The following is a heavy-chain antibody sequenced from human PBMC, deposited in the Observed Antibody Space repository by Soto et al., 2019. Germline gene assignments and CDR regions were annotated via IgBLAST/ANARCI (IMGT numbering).Heavy chain of an antibody. CDR1: GYTFTSYY. CDR2: INPSGGST. Sequence: GASVKVSCKASGYTFTSYYMHWVRQAPGQGLEWMGIINPSGGSTSYAQKFQGRVTVTRDTSTSTVYMELSSLRSEDTAVYYCARATFYYDSSGPGPFDYWGQGTLVTVS. J-gene: IGHJ4*02. V-gene: IGHV1-46*01. D-gene: IGHD3-22*01. CDR3: ARATFYYDSSGPGPFDY.